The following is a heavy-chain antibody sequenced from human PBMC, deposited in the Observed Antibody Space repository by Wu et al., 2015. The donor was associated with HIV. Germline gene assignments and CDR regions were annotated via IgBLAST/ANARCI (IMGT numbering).Heavy chain of an antibody. CDR1: GGTFSSYA. CDR3: ARQRAYSTGWYVYDY. Sequence: QVQLVQSGAEVKKPGSSVKVSCKASGGTFSSYAISWVRQATGQGLEWMGWMNPKSYNTGYAQKFQGRLTMTRDTSISTAYMELSSLRSDDTAVYYCARQRAYSTGWYVYDYWGQGTLVTVSS. J-gene: IGHJ4*02. CDR2: MNPKSYNT. V-gene: IGHV1-8*02. D-gene: IGHD6-19*01.